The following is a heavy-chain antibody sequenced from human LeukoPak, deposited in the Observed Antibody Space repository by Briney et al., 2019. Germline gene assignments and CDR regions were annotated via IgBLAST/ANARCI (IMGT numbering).Heavy chain of an antibody. CDR1: GFTFSSYW. V-gene: IGHV3-7*01. CDR2: IKQDGSEK. D-gene: IGHD4-11*01. J-gene: IGHJ4*02. Sequence: PGGSLRLSCAASGFTFSSYWMSWVRQAPGKGLEWVANIKQDGSEKYYVDSVKGRFTISRDNAKNSLYLQMNSLRAEDTAVYYCARTPWKNSNYVVGQYYFDYWGQGTLVTVSS. CDR3: ARTPWKNSNYVVGQYYFDY.